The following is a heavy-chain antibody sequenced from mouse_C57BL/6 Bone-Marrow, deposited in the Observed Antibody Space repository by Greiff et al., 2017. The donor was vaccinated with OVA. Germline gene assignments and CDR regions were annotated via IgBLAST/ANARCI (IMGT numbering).Heavy chain of an antibody. Sequence: VQLQQSGAELVMPGASVKLSCKASGYTFTSYWMHWVKQRPGQGLEWIGEIDPSDSYTNYNQKFKGKSTLTVDKSSSTAYMQLSSLTSEDSAVYYCAREAQATDYAMDYWGQGTSVTVSS. CDR3: AREAQATDYAMDY. CDR2: IDPSDSYT. V-gene: IGHV1-69*01. CDR1: GYTFTSYW. J-gene: IGHJ4*01. D-gene: IGHD3-2*02.